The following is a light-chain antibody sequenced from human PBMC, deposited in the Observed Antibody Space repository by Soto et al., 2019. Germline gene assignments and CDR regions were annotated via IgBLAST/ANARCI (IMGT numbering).Light chain of an antibody. J-gene: IGKJ1*01. V-gene: IGKV1-5*01. CDR1: QSISNW. Sequence: DIQMTQSPSTLSASVGDRVTITCRASQSISNWLAWYQDKPGKAPKLLIYGASSLESGVPSRFSGSGSGTEFTLTIGGLQPDDFATYYCQHYNAFPWPCGQGTKVDIK. CDR2: GAS. CDR3: QHYNAFPWP.